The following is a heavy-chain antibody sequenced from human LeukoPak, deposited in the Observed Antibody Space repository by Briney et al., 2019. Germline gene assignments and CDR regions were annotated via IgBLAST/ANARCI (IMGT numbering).Heavy chain of an antibody. CDR1: GGSISSYY. D-gene: IGHD6-25*01. J-gene: IGHJ4*02. V-gene: IGHV4-59*01. Sequence: TSETLSLTCTVSGGSISSYYWSWIRQPPGKGLEWIGVIYYSGSPKYNPSLESRVTILMDTSKNQFSLKLSSVTAADTAVYYCARDKAAVGYFDFWGQGSLVTVSS. CDR3: ARDKAAVGYFDF. CDR2: IYYSGSP.